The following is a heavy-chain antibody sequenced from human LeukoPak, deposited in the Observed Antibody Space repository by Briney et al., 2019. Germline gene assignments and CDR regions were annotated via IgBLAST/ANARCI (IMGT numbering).Heavy chain of an antibody. CDR3: AREGLNMVRGVIPKEAWGWFDP. CDR2: MYHNGST. J-gene: IGHJ5*02. Sequence: SETLSLTCTVSGGSISSISYYWGWIRQPPGKGLEWIGSMYHNGSTYYNPSLKSRVTISVDTSKNQFSLKLNSVTAADTAVYYCAREGLNMVRGVIPKEAWGWFDPWGQGTLVTVSS. V-gene: IGHV4-39*07. D-gene: IGHD3-10*01. CDR1: GGSISSISYY.